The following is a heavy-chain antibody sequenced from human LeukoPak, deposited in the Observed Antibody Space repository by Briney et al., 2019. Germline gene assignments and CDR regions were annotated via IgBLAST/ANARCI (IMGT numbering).Heavy chain of an antibody. D-gene: IGHD6-13*01. CDR1: GFTFSSYA. CDR2: ISSNGGST. CDR3: VKELSIAAAGTPWLDP. J-gene: IGHJ5*02. V-gene: IGHV3-64D*06. Sequence: GGSLRLSCAASGFTFSSYAMSWVRQAPGKGLEYVSAISSNGGSTYYADSVKGRFTISRDNSKNTLYLQMSSLRAEDTAVYYCVKELSIAAAGTPWLDPWGQGTLVTVSS.